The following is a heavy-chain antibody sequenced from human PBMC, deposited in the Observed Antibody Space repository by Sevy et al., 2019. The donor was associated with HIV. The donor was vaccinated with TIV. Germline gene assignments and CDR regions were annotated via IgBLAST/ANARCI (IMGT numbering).Heavy chain of an antibody. D-gene: IGHD2-15*01. J-gene: IGHJ4*02. Sequence: SETLSLTCTVSGGSIRTTSYYWGRIRQPPGKGLEWIGNMYYSGSTYYNPSLKSRVTISVDTSKNQFSLQLSSVTAADTAVYYCARGSGLLYYFDYWGQGTLVTVSS. CDR2: MYYSGST. CDR1: GGSIRTTSYY. V-gene: IGHV4-39*01. CDR3: ARGSGLLYYFDY.